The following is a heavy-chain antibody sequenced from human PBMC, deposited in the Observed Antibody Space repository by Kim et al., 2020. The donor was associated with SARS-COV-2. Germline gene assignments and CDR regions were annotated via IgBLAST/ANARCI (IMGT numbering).Heavy chain of an antibody. Sequence: GESLKISCKGSGYSFTSYWIGWVRQMPGKGLEWMGIIYPGDSDTRYSPSFQGQVTISADKSISTAYLQWSSLKASDTAMYYCASSEDTAMYYFDYWGQGTLVTVSS. CDR2: IYPGDSDT. CDR1: GYSFTSYW. V-gene: IGHV5-51*01. CDR3: ASSEDTAMYYFDY. J-gene: IGHJ4*02. D-gene: IGHD5-18*01.